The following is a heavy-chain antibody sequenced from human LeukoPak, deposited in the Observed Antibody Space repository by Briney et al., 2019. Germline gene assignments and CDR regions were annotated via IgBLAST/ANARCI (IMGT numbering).Heavy chain of an antibody. J-gene: IGHJ6*02. CDR2: INPNSGGT. CDR3: ARVKGLYGMDV. Sequence: GASVKVSCKASGYTFTGYYMHWVRQAPGQGLEWMGWINPNSGGTNYVQKFQGRVTMTRDTSISTAYMELSRLRSDDTAVYYCARVKGLYGMDVWGQGTTVTVSS. V-gene: IGHV1-2*02. CDR1: GYTFTGYY.